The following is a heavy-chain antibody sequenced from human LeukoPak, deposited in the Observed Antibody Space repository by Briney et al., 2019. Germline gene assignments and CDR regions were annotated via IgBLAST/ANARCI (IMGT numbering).Heavy chain of an antibody. J-gene: IGHJ4*02. CDR1: GFTFSSYA. V-gene: IGHV3-7*01. Sequence: PGGSLRLSCAASGFTFSSYAMSWVRQAPGKGLEWVANIKQNGSEKYYVDSVKGRFTISRDNAKNSLYLQMNSLRAEDTAVYYCARTAALDYWGQGTLVTVSS. CDR2: IKQNGSEK. D-gene: IGHD6-13*01. CDR3: ARTAALDY.